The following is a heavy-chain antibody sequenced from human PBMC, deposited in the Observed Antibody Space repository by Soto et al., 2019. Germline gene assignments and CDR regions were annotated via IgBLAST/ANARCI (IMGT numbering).Heavy chain of an antibody. V-gene: IGHV4-30-4*01. CDR3: ARVETITIFGVVIKRAFDI. J-gene: IGHJ3*02. CDR1: GGSIGSGDYY. D-gene: IGHD3-3*01. CDR2: IYYSGST. Sequence: SETLSLTCTVSGGSIGSGDYYWSWIRQPPGKGLEWIGYIYYSGSTYYNPSLKSRVTISVDTSKNQFSLKLSSVTAADTAVYYCARVETITIFGVVIKRAFDIWGQGTMVTVSS.